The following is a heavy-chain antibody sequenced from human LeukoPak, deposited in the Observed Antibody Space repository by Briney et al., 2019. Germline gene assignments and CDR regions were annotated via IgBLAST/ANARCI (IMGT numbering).Heavy chain of an antibody. D-gene: IGHD1-1*01. Sequence: ASVKVSCKASGYIFINYAMNWVRRAPGQGLEWMGWINTNTGNPTYAQGFTGRFVFSLDTSVSTAYLQISSLKAEDTAVYYCARAKNGDQSDAPGDWGQGTLVTVSS. J-gene: IGHJ4*02. CDR3: ARAKNGDQSDAPGD. CDR2: INTNTGNP. CDR1: GYIFINYA. V-gene: IGHV7-4-1*02.